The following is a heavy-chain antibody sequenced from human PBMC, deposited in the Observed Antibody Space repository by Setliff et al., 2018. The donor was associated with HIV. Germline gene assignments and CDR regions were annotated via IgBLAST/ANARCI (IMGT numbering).Heavy chain of an antibody. J-gene: IGHJ4*02. CDR1: GGSFSGYY. V-gene: IGHV4-34*01. CDR3: ARLSRPGYSYGRGFDY. Sequence: ASETLSLTCGVYGGSFSGYYWSWIRQPPGKGLEWIGEINHSGSTKYNPSLKSRVTISVDTSKNQFSLKLSSVTAADTAVYYCARLSRPGYSYGRGFDYWGQGTLVTVSS. D-gene: IGHD5-18*01. CDR2: INHSGST.